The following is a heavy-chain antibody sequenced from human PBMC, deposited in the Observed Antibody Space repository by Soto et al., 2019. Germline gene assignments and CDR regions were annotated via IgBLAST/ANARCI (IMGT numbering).Heavy chain of an antibody. CDR2: ISGSGGST. CDR3: AKDRGKSCTNGVCYTFYYYYGMDV. J-gene: IGHJ6*02. CDR1: GFTFSSYA. V-gene: IGHV3-23*01. D-gene: IGHD2-8*01. Sequence: GGSLRLSCAASGFTFSSYAMSWVRQAPGKGLEWVSAISGSGGSTYYADSVKGRFTISRDNSKNTLYLKMNSLRAEDTAVYYCAKDRGKSCTNGVCYTFYYYYGMDVWGQGTTVTVSS.